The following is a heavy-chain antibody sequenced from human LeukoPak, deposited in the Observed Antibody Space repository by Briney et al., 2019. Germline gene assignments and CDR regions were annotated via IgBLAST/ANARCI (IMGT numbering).Heavy chain of an antibody. V-gene: IGHV3-48*03. J-gene: IGHJ6*03. D-gene: IGHD6-13*01. Sequence: GGSLRLSCAASGFTFSSYEMNWVRQAPGKGLEWVSYISSSGSTIYYADSVKGRFAISRDNAKNSLYLQMNSLRAEDTAVYYCARESSSWFNYYYYMDVWGKGTTVTISS. CDR1: GFTFSSYE. CDR2: ISSSGSTI. CDR3: ARESSSWFNYYYYMDV.